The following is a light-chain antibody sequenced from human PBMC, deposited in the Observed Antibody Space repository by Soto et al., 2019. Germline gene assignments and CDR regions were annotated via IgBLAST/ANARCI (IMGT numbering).Light chain of an antibody. J-gene: IGLJ7*01. Sequence: QPVLTQSPSASASLGASVKFTCTLSSGHSSYAIAWHQQQPEKGPRYLMKVNSDGSHDKGDGIPDRFSGSSSGAERYLTISSLQSEDEADYYCQTWGTGIVIFGGGTQLTVL. CDR2: VNSDGSH. CDR3: QTWGTGIVI. V-gene: IGLV4-69*01. CDR1: SGHSSYA.